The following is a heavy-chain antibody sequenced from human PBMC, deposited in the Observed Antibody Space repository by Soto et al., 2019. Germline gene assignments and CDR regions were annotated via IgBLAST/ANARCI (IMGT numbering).Heavy chain of an antibody. V-gene: IGHV4-59*01. D-gene: IGHD3-10*01. CDR2: IYYSGST. CDR3: ARGDPLLWFGEKVYYGMDV. J-gene: IGHJ6*02. Sequence: PSETLSLTCTVSGGSISSYYWSWIRQPPGKGLEWIGYIYYSGSTNYNPSLESRVTISVDTSKNQFSLKLSSVTAADTAVYYCARGDPLLWFGEKVYYGMDVWGQGTTVTVSS. CDR1: GGSISSYY.